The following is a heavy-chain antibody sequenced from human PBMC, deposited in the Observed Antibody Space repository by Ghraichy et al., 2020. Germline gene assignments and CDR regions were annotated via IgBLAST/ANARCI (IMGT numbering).Heavy chain of an antibody. J-gene: IGHJ4*02. D-gene: IGHD3-10*01. V-gene: IGHV4-39*01. CDR3: ARLPRIYYYGSGSHFDY. Sequence: ETLSLTCTVSGGSISSSSYYWGWIRQPPGKGLEWIGSIYYSGSTYYNPSLKSRVTISVDTSKNQFSLKLSSVTAADTAVYYCARLPRIYYYGSGSHFDYWGQGTLVTVSS. CDR1: GGSISSSSYY. CDR2: IYYSGST.